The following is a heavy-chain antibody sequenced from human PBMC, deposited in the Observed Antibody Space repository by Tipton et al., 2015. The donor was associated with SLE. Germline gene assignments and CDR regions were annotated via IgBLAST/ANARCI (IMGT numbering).Heavy chain of an antibody. D-gene: IGHD2-8*02. J-gene: IGHJ4*02. CDR3: ARAMGKLVVYAFDY. Sequence: SLRLSCAASGFTFSSYGMHWVRQAPGKGLEWVAFIRYDGSNKYYADSVKGRFTISRDNSKNTLYLQMNSLRAEDTAVYYCARAMGKLVVYAFDYWGQGTLVTVSS. CDR1: GFTFSSYG. V-gene: IGHV3-30*02. CDR2: IRYDGSNK.